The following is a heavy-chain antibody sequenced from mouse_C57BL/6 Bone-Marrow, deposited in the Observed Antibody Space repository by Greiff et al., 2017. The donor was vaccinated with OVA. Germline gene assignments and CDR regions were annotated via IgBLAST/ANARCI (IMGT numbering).Heavy chain of an antibody. J-gene: IGHJ3*01. D-gene: IGHD2-4*01. CDR2: IYPGSGCN. CDR3: ARKEVFDYDGIFAY. CDR1: GYTFTSYW. V-gene: IGHV1-55*01. Sequence: QVQLQQPGAELVKPGASVKLSCKASGYTFTSYWITWVKQRPGQGLEWIGAIYPGSGCNNYNEKFKSKATLTVATSSSTAYMQLSSLTSEDSAVYYCARKEVFDYDGIFAYWGQGTLVTVSA.